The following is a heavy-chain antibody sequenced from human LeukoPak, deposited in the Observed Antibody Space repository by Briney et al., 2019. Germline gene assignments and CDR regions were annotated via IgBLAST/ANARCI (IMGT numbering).Heavy chain of an antibody. CDR3: ASRSPYYYMDV. V-gene: IGHV3-21*01. CDR2: ISSGSGYI. CDR1: GFTFSSYS. Sequence: GGSLRLSCAASGFTFSSYSMNWVRQAPGKGLEWVSSISSGSGYIYYADSAKGRFTISRDNAKNSLYLQMNSLRAEDTAVYYCASRSPYYYMDVWGKGTTVTVSS. D-gene: IGHD1-26*01. J-gene: IGHJ6*03.